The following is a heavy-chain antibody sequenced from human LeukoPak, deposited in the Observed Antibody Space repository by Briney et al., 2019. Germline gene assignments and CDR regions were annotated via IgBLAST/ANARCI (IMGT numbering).Heavy chain of an antibody. CDR2: IYTSGST. D-gene: IGHD3-3*01. J-gene: IGHJ4*02. CDR3: ARGPPHYDFWSGYSGYFDY. V-gene: IGHV4-4*07. CDR1: GGSISSYY. Sequence: PSETLSLTCTVSGGSISSYYWSWIRQPAGKGLEWIGRIYTSGSTNYNPSLKSRVTMSVDTSKNQFSLKLSSVTAADTAVYYCARGPPHYDFWSGYSGYFDYWGQGTLVTVSS.